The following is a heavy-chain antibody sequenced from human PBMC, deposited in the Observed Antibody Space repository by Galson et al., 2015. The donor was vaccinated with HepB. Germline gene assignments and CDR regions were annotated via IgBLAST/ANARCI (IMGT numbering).Heavy chain of an antibody. CDR2: IVVGSGNT. CDR1: GFTFTSSA. Sequence: SVKVSCKASGFTFTSSAMQWVRQARGQRLEWIGWIVVGSGNTNYAQKFQERVTITRDMSTSTAYMELSSLRSEDTAVYYCAADLTFRSSGHHGIDYWGQGTLVTVSS. CDR3: AADLTFRSSGHHGIDY. J-gene: IGHJ4*02. V-gene: IGHV1-58*02. D-gene: IGHD3-22*01.